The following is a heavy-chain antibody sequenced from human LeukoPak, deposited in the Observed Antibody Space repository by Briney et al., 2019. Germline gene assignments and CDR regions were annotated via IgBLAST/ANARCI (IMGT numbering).Heavy chain of an antibody. Sequence: SETLSLTCTVPGGSISSYYWSWIRQPPGKGLEWIGYIYYSGSTNYNPSLKSRVTISVDTSKNQFSLKLSSVTAADTAVYYCARESACTAPYGMDVWGQGTTVTVSS. D-gene: IGHD2-8*01. J-gene: IGHJ6*01. CDR3: ARESACTAPYGMDV. CDR2: IYYSGST. CDR1: GGSISSYY. V-gene: IGHV4-59*12.